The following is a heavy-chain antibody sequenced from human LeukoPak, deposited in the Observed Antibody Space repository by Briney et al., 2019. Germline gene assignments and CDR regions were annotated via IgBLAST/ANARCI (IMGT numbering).Heavy chain of an antibody. J-gene: IGHJ4*02. CDR2: ISSSGSTI. D-gene: IGHD6-19*01. CDR1: GFTFSSYE. V-gene: IGHV3-48*03. CDR3: ARGLFSSGWYPIDY. Sequence: GGSLRLSCAASGFTFSSYEMNWVRQAPGKGLEWVSYISSSGSTIYYADSVKGRFTISRDNAKNSLYLQMNSLRAEDTAVCYCARGLFSSGWYPIDYWGQGTLVTVSS.